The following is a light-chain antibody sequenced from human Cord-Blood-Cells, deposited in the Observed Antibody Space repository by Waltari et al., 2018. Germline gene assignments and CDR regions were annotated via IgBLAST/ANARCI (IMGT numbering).Light chain of an antibody. J-gene: IGLJ1*01. CDR1: SSDVGRYNL. CDR3: CSYAGSSTYV. CDR2: EVS. Sequence: QSALTQPASVSGSPGPPLTISCTGTSSDVGRYNLVSWYQQHPGKAPKLMIYEVSKRPSGVSNRFSGSKSGNTASLTISGLQAEDEADYYCCSYAGSSTYVFGTGTKVTVL. V-gene: IGLV2-23*02.